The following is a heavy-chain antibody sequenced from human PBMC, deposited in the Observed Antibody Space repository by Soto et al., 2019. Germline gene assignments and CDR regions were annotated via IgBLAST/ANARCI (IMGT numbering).Heavy chain of an antibody. J-gene: IGHJ6*02. D-gene: IGHD3-10*01. CDR1: GFTFSNAW. Sequence: GGSLRLSCAASGFTFSNAWMSWVRQSPGKGLEWVGRIKSKTDGGTTDYAAPVKGRFTISRDDSKNTLYLQMNSLKTEDTAVYYCTITYYYGSGSNYGMDVWGQGTTVTVSS. CDR2: IKSKTDGGTT. V-gene: IGHV3-15*01. CDR3: TITYYYGSGSNYGMDV.